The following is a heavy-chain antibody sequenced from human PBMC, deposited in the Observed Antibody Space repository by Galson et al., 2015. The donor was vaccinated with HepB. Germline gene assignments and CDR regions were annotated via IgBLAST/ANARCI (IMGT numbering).Heavy chain of an antibody. J-gene: IGHJ6*02. CDR1: GGSFSSFA. D-gene: IGHD5-24*01. Sequence: SVKVSCKASGGSFSSFAISWVRQAPGQGLEWMGGIMPVFAIVNYALKFQDRVTITADTSTRTTTAYMELSSLTSDDPAVYYCARGMGDGNNLVRYYYYGLDVWGQGTTVTVSS. CDR3: ARGMGDGNNLVRYYYYGLDV. CDR2: IMPVFAIV. V-gene: IGHV1-69*10.